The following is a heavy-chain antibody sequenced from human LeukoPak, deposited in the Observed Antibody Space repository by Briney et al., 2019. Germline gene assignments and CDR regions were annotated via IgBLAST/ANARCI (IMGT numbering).Heavy chain of an antibody. CDR2: INHSGST. V-gene: IGHV4-34*01. J-gene: IGHJ6*02. D-gene: IGHD6-19*01. Sequence: SETLSLTWAVYGGSFSGYYWSWIRQPPGKGLEWIGEINHSGSTNYNPSLKSRVTISVDTSKNQFSLKLSSVTAADTAVYYCARARAVAGTWYYYYGMDVWGQGTTVTVSS. CDR3: ARARAVAGTWYYYYGMDV. CDR1: GGSFSGYY.